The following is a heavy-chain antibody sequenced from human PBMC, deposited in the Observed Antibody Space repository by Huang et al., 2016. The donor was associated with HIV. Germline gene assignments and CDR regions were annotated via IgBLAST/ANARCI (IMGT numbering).Heavy chain of an antibody. J-gene: IGHJ4*02. V-gene: IGHV3-53*01. CDR1: GFTVSTNY. D-gene: IGHD2-8*02. Sequence: EVQLVESGGGLIQPGGSLRLSCAASGFTVSTNYMTWVRQAPGKGLEGVSLIDSGGTTYYADSVKGRFTISRDDSENTLYLHMTSHRAGDTAVYYCAKEGDTGAALGYWGQGTLVTVS. CDR3: AKEGDTGAALGY. CDR2: IDSGGTT.